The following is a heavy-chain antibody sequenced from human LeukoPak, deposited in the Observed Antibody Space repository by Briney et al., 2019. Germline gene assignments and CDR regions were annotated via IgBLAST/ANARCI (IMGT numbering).Heavy chain of an antibody. J-gene: IGHJ6*02. CDR2: ISSSGSTI. D-gene: IGHD4-23*01. CDR1: GFTFSDYY. Sequence: GGSLRLSCAASGFTFSDYYMSWIRQAPGKGLEWVSYISSSGSTIYYADSVKGRFTISRDNAKNSLYLQMNSLRAEDTAVYYCARDLTPPSGYYYYYGMDVWGQGTTVTVSS. V-gene: IGHV3-11*01. CDR3: ARDLTPPSGYYYYYGMDV.